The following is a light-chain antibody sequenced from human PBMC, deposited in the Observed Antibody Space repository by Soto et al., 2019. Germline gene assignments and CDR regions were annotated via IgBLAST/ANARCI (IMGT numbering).Light chain of an antibody. Sequence: QSVLTQPRSASGSPGQSVSISCTGTSSDVGGYNYVSWYQQHPGKAPKLMLHDVSKRPSGVPDRFSGSKSGNTAPLTISGLQAEDEADYYCCSYAGSYVYVFGTGTKVTVL. CDR3: CSYAGSYVYV. CDR1: SSDVGGYNY. V-gene: IGLV2-11*01. J-gene: IGLJ1*01. CDR2: DVS.